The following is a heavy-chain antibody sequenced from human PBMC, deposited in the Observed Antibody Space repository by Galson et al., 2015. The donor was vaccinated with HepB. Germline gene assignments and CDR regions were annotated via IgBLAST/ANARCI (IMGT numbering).Heavy chain of an antibody. D-gene: IGHD5-12*01. Sequence: SVKVSCQVSGDTLTDSSMHGVRQAPGKGLEWVGGFDTEDGETIYAQKFQGRVTMTEDTSTVTDYMELRSLRSEDTALYYCALGRVAITYFAFDYWGQGTLVSISS. CDR1: GDTLTDSS. J-gene: IGHJ4*02. CDR3: ALGRVAITYFAFDY. CDR2: FDTEDGET. V-gene: IGHV1-24*01.